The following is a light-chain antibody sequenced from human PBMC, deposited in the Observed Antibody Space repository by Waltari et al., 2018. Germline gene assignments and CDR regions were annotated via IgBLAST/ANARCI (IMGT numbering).Light chain of an antibody. CDR3: SSYAGSNTWV. J-gene: IGLJ3*02. CDR1: SSDVGFYNY. Sequence: QSALTQPASVSGSPGQSITISCTGTSSDVGFYNYVSWYQQHPGKAPKLMIYDVSRRPSGVSNRFSGSKSGNTASLTISGLQAEDEADYYCSSYAGSNTWVFGGGTKLTVL. V-gene: IGLV2-14*03. CDR2: DVS.